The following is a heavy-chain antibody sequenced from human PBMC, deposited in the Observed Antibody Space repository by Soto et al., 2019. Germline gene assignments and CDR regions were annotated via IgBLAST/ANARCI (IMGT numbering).Heavy chain of an antibody. CDR2: ISYDGSNK. CDR1: GFTFSSYA. V-gene: IGHV3-30-3*01. D-gene: IGHD1-26*01. CDR3: ARDPRYSGSYPSDY. J-gene: IGHJ4*02. Sequence: QVQLVESGGGVVQPGRSLRLSCAASGFTFSSYAMHWVRQAPGKGLEWVAVISYDGSNKYYADSVKGRFTISRDNSKNTLYLQMNSLRAEDTAVYYCARDPRYSGSYPSDYWGQGTLVTVPS.